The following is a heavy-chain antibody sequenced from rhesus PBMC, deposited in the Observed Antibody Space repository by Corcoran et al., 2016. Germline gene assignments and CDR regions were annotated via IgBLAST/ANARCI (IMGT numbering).Heavy chain of an antibody. V-gene: IGHV3-103*01. D-gene: IGHD2-15*01. Sequence: EVHLVETGGGLVQPGGSLRLSCAASGFTFTSFAVQWVREAAGKGMEWISAGERGEGTTYYAVSGKGRFTISRYNSKNTFSLQMNSLRGEDTAVDYCSSVLDFWGQGVLVTVSS. CDR1: GFTFTSFA. J-gene: IGHJ4*01. CDR3: SSVLDF. CDR2: GERGEGTT.